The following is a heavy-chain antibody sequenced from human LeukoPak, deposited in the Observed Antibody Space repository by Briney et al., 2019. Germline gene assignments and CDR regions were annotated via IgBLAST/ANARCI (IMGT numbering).Heavy chain of an antibody. D-gene: IGHD3-3*01. V-gene: IGHV4-34*01. CDR3: ARLIPYYDFWSGYSDWYFDL. CDR1: GFTFSSYA. CDR2: INHSGST. Sequence: GSLRLSCAASGFTFSSYAMSWVRQAPGKGLEWIGEINHSGSTNYNPSLKSRVTISVDTSKNQFSLKLSSVTAADTAVYYCARLIPYYDFWSGYSDWYFDLWGRGTLVTVSS. J-gene: IGHJ2*01.